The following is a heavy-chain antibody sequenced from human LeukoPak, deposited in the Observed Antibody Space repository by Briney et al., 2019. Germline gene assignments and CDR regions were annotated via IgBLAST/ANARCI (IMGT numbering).Heavy chain of an antibody. CDR3: ARSIGLTGGGVDV. V-gene: IGHV3-11*01. D-gene: IGHD3-9*01. CDR2: ITNGGSTI. Sequence: GGSLRLSCAASGFTFSDYNMNWVRQAPGKGLEWVSYITNGGSTIHHADSGKGRFTISRDNAKKTLYLQMKSLRAEDTAVYYCARSIGLTGGGVDVWGQGTTVTVSS. J-gene: IGHJ6*02. CDR1: GFTFSDYN.